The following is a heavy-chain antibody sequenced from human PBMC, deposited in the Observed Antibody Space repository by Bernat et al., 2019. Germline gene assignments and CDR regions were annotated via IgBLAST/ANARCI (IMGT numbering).Heavy chain of an antibody. Sequence: EVQLVESGGGLVKPGGSLRLSCAASGFTFSNAWMNWVRQAPGKGLEWVGRIKSKTDGRTNDYAAPVKGRFTISRANLKNTLVLQRNSLKNEDTAVYYCTTAGFNDYWGQGTLVTVSS. CDR1: GFTFSNAW. CDR3: TTAGFNDY. V-gene: IGHV3-15*07. J-gene: IGHJ4*02. CDR2: IKSKTDGRTN.